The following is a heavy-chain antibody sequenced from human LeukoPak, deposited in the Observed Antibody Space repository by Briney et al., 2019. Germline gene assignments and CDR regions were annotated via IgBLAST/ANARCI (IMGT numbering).Heavy chain of an antibody. D-gene: IGHD3-3*01. J-gene: IGHJ4*02. CDR2: LSSSGSTI. Sequence: GGSLRLSCAASGFTFSRYEMNWVRQAPGKGLERVSYLSSSGSTIYYADTVKGRFTISRDKAKSSLYLQMSSLRAEGTAVYYCARPYDFWSGGGFDYGGQGTLVTASS. CDR3: ARPYDFWSGGGFDY. V-gene: IGHV3-48*03. CDR1: GFTFSRYE.